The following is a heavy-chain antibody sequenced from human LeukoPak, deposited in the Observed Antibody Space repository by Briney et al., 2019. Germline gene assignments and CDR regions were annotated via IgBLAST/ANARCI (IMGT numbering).Heavy chain of an antibody. CDR1: GITRSNYG. J-gene: IGHJ4*02. CDR3: AKRGVVIRVILVGFHKEAYYFDS. CDR2: ISGSGGST. D-gene: IGHD3-22*01. Sequence: GGSLRLSCAVSGITRSNYGMSWVRQAPGKGLEWVAGISGSGGSTNYAESVKGRFTVSRDNRKNTLFLQMNSLTAEDTAVYFCAKRGVVIRVILVGFHKEAYYFDSWGQGALVTVSS. V-gene: IGHV3-23*01.